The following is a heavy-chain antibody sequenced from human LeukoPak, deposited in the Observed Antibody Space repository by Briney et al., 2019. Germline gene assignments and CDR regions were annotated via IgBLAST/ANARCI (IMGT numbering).Heavy chain of an antibody. CDR3: AKDMGYYDSSGYSALFDY. CDR2: ISWNSGSI. Sequence: GGPLRLSCAASGFTFDDYAMHWVRQAPGKGLEGVSGISWNSGSIGYADSVKGRFTISRDNAKNSLYLQMNSLRAEDTALYYCAKDMGYYDSSGYSALFDYWGQGTLVTVSS. D-gene: IGHD3-22*01. J-gene: IGHJ4*02. V-gene: IGHV3-9*01. CDR1: GFTFDDYA.